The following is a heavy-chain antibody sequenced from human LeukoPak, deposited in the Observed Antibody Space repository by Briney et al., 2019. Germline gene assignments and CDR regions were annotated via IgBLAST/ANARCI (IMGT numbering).Heavy chain of an antibody. V-gene: IGHV3-15*01. Sequence: GGSLRLSCAASGFTFANAWMAWVRQVPGKGLEWLGRIRSETDGGATTYAPPVRDRFTISRDDSQNILYLEVSNLKTEDTGIYFCTTDRLWAAHWGQGTLVTVSS. J-gene: IGHJ4*02. CDR1: GFTFANAW. D-gene: IGHD1-26*01. CDR2: IRSETDGGAT. CDR3: TTDRLWAAH.